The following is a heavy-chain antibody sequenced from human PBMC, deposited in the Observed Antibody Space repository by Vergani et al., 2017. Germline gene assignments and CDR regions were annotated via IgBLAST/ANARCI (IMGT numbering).Heavy chain of an antibody. V-gene: IGHV4-59*08. D-gene: IGHD6-13*01. Sequence: QVQLQESGPGLVKPSETLSLTCTVSAGSISSYYWSWIRQPPGKGLEWIGYIYYSGSTNYNPSLKSRVTISVDTSKNQFSLKLSSVTAADTAVYYCARGSIAAALNYWGQGTLVTVSS. J-gene: IGHJ4*02. CDR3: ARGSIAAALNY. CDR1: AGSISSYY. CDR2: IYYSGST.